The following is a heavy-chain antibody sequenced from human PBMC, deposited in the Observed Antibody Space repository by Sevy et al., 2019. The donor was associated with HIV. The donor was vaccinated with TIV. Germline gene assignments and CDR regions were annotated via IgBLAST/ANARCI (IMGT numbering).Heavy chain of an antibody. V-gene: IGHV3-23*01. Sequence: GGSLRLSCAASGFTFSSYAMSWVRQAPGKGLEWVSAISDSGGSTYYSDSVKGRFTISRDNSKNTLYLQMNSLRAEDTAVYYSANHWERQHYYDSSGYSLDYWGQGTLVTVSS. J-gene: IGHJ4*02. D-gene: IGHD3-22*01. CDR2: ISDSGGST. CDR3: ANHWERQHYYDSSGYSLDY. CDR1: GFTFSSYA.